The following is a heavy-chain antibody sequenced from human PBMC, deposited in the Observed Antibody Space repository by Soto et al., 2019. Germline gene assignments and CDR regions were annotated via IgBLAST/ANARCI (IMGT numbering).Heavy chain of an antibody. J-gene: IGHJ4*02. CDR3: AKALTGYYEINDY. V-gene: IGHV3-23*01. D-gene: IGHD3-9*01. Sequence: EVQLLESGRGLVQPGGSLRLSCAASGFTFSSYAMSWVRQAPGKGLEWVSAISGSGGSTYYADSVKGRFTISRDNSKNTLYLQMNSLRAEDTAVYYCAKALTGYYEINDYWGQGTLVTVSS. CDR1: GFTFSSYA. CDR2: ISGSGGST.